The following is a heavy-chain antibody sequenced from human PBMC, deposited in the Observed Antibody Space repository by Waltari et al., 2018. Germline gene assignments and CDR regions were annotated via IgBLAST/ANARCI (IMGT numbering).Heavy chain of an antibody. J-gene: IGHJ4*02. CDR2: ISRSSGTR. V-gene: IGHV3-48*01. D-gene: IGHD3-3*01. Sequence: EVQLVESGGGLVQPGGSLRLSCAASGFPFSSYSMNWVRQAPGKGLEWVSYISRSSGTRTYADAEKGRFTISRYNAKNSLYLQRNSLRAEDTAVYYCAKFGDGYNFDYWGQGTLVTVAS. CDR3: AKFGDGYNFDY. CDR1: GFPFSSYS.